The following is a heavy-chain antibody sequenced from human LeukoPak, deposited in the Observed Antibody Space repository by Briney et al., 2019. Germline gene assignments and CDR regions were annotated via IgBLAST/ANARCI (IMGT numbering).Heavy chain of an antibody. CDR3: ARDRLVRGVVYYYGMDV. J-gene: IGHJ6*02. Sequence: PGGSLRLSCAASGFTFSDYYMSWIRQAPGKGLEWVSYIISSSSYTNYADSVKGRFTSSRDNAKNSLYLQMNSLRAEDTAVYYCARDRLVRGVVYYYGMDVWGQGTTVTVSS. V-gene: IGHV3-11*05. CDR2: IISSSSYT. D-gene: IGHD3-10*01. CDR1: GFTFSDYY.